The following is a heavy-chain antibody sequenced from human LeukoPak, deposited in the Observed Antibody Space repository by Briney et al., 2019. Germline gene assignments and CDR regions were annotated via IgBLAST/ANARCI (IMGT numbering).Heavy chain of an antibody. D-gene: IGHD3-9*01. CDR2: IYWHDDK. J-gene: IGHJ4*02. CDR1: GFSLTTTGVG. CDR3: VHRRAPENLRYFDWYHQYCFDC. Sequence: SGPTLVKPTQTLTLTCTFSGFSLTTTGVGVGWIRQPPGKALEWLAVIYWHDDKRYSPSLKSRLTITKDTSKNQVVLTMTNVDPVDTATYYCVHRRAPENLRYFDWYHQYCFDCWGQGTLVTVSS. V-gene: IGHV2-5*01.